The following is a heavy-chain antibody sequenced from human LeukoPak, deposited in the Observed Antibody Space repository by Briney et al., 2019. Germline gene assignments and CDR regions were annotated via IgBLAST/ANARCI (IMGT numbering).Heavy chain of an antibody. J-gene: IGHJ5*02. CDR3: ARPSPFNWFDP. Sequence: SETLCFTCTVFGGSISSYYWSWIRKPPGKGLEWIGYIYYSGSTNCNPSLKSRVTISVDTSKNQFSLKLSSVTAADTAVYYCARPSPFNWFDPWGQGTLVTVSS. CDR1: GGSISSYY. CDR2: IYYSGST. V-gene: IGHV4-59*08.